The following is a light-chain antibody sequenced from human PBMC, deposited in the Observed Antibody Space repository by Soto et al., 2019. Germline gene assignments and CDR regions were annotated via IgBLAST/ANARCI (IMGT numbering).Light chain of an antibody. Sequence: DIQMTQSASTLSASVGERVTITFRASQSISDWLAWYQQKPGKAPKFLIYKASNLESGVPSRFSGSGSGTEFTLTISSVQPDDFATYYCQYYDSYSWTFGQGTKVEIK. J-gene: IGKJ1*01. CDR1: QSISDW. CDR2: KAS. CDR3: QYYDSYSWT. V-gene: IGKV1-5*03.